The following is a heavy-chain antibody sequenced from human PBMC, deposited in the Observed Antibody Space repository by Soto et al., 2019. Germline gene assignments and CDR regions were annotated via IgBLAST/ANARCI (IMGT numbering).Heavy chain of an antibody. CDR3: ASGYSTSWYFTY. V-gene: IGHV4-59*01. Sequence: QVQLQESGPGLVKPSETLSLTCTVSGGSISNYYWSWIRQPPGRGLEWIVYINYSGSTNYNPSLNSLVTISVDTYKTQFSLKLSSVTAADTAVYYCASGYSTSWYFTYWAQGTLVTVSS. CDR1: GGSISNYY. J-gene: IGHJ4*02. CDR2: INYSGST. D-gene: IGHD6-13*01.